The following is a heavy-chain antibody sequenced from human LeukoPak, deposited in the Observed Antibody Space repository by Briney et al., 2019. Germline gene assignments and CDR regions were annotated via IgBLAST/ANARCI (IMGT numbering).Heavy chain of an antibody. CDR2: ISSSSSTI. D-gene: IGHD7-27*01. J-gene: IGHJ3*02. V-gene: IGHV3-48*01. CDR1: GSTFSSYS. Sequence: PGGSLRLSRAASGSTFSSYSMNWVRQAPGKGLEWVSYISSSSSTIYYADSVKGRFTISRDNAKNSLYLQMNSLRAEDTAVYFCARGTGDGRHAFDIWGQGTMVTVSS. CDR3: ARGTGDGRHAFDI.